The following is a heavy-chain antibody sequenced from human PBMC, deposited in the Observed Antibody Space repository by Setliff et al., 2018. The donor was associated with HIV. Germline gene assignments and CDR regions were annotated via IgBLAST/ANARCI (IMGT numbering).Heavy chain of an antibody. CDR1: GGTLRSYG. D-gene: IGHD4-17*01. CDR3: ARETYFFDVTTFYSYALGV. CDR2: VIPVRDMA. J-gene: IGHJ6*02. Sequence: SVKVSCKASGGTLRSYGMTWERQAPGQGLEWMGTVIPVRDMANYAEKFQGRVTITADRSTSTSYMELRGLRSEDTAVYFCARETYFFDVTTFYSYALGVWGQGTTVTVSS. V-gene: IGHV1-69*04.